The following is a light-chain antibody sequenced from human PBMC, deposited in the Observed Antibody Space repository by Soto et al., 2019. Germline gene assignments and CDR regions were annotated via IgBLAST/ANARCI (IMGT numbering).Light chain of an antibody. CDR1: SSDVGGYNY. CDR3: SSYAGSTNLL. CDR2: EVS. J-gene: IGLJ2*01. V-gene: IGLV2-8*01. Sequence: SVLTQPPSASGSPGQSVTISCTGTSSDVGGYNYVSWYQQHPGKGPKLIIYEVSKRPSGVPDRFSGSKSGNTASLTVSGLQAEDEADYYCSSYAGSTNLLFGGGTKVTVL.